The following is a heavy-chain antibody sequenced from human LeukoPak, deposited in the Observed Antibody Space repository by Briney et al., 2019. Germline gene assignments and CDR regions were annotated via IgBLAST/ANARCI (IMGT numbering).Heavy chain of an antibody. CDR2: IYYSGST. CDR3: ARAVHYGPGSSYWFDP. Sequence: SETLSLTCTVSGGSISSYYWSWIRQPPGKGLEWIGYIYYSGSTNYNPSLKSRVTISVDTSKNQFSLKLSSVTAADTAVYYCARAVHYGPGSSYWFDPWGQGTLVTVSS. CDR1: GGSISSYY. D-gene: IGHD3-10*01. J-gene: IGHJ5*02. V-gene: IGHV4-59*01.